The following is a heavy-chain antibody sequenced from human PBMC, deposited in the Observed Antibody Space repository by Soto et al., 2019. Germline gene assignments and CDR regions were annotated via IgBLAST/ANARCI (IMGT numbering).Heavy chain of an antibody. CDR3: AARRGGDSNYYYYGMDV. Sequence: QVQLVQSGAEVKKPGSSVKVSCKASGGTFSSYAISWVRQAPGQGLGWMGGIIPIFGTANYAQKFQGRVTITADESTSTAYMELSSLRSEDTAVYYCAARRGGDSNYYYYGMDVWGQGTTVTVSS. CDR1: GGTFSSYA. D-gene: IGHD2-21*02. J-gene: IGHJ6*02. V-gene: IGHV1-69*12. CDR2: IIPIFGTA.